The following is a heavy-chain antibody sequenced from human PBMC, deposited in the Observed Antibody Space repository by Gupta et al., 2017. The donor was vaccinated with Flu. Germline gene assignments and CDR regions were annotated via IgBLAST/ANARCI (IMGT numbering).Heavy chain of an antibody. J-gene: IGHJ5*02. V-gene: IGHV3-74*01. CDR2: MKTDGSTT. CDR3: ARVPYSGYSTFDP. Sequence: EVQLVESGGGLVQPGGSLRLSCPASGFTLSSFLKHWVRPTPGKGLVWISRMKTDGSTTNYADSVKDRFTISRDNAKNTLYLQMNSLIVEDTAVYYCARVPYSGYSTFDPWGQGTLVTVSS. CDR1: GFTLSSFL. D-gene: IGHD4-11*01.